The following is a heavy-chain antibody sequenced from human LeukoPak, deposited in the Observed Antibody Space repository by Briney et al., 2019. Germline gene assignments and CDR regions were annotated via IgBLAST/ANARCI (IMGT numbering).Heavy chain of an antibody. D-gene: IGHD3-9*01. Sequence: SETLSLTCAVYGGSFSGYYWSWIRQPPGKGLEWIGEINHSGSTNYNPSLKSRVTISVDTSKNQFSLKLSSVTAADTAVYYCARTGRYFDWLYYFDYWGQGTLVTVSS. V-gene: IGHV4-34*01. J-gene: IGHJ4*02. CDR2: INHSGST. CDR3: ARTGRYFDWLYYFDY. CDR1: GGSFSGYY.